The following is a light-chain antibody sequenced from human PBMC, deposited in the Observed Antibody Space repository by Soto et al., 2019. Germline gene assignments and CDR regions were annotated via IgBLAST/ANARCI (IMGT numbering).Light chain of an antibody. J-gene: IGKJ1*01. Sequence: DIQMTQSPSTLSASVGDRVTVTCRASQSVSSSLAWYQQKPGKAPKPLIYDASSLESGVPSRFSGGGSGTEFTLTISSLQPDDFATYDCQQYNSYWTCGQGTKVEIK. CDR1: QSVSSS. CDR2: DAS. CDR3: QQYNSYWT. V-gene: IGKV1-5*01.